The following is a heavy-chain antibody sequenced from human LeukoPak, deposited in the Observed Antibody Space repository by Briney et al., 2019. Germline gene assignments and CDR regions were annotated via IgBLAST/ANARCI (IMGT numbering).Heavy chain of an antibody. J-gene: IGHJ5*02. V-gene: IGHV5-51*01. CDR1: GYTFSNYW. D-gene: IGHD1-14*01. Sequence: GESLKISCTGSGYTFSNYWIGWVRQMTGKGLEWMGIIYPGDSDATYSPSFRGQVTFSVDESRTTVYLEWTSLKASDTAMYFCARESGTSRRFYAPWGQGTLVTVSS. CDR2: IYPGDSDA. CDR3: ARESGTSRRFYAP.